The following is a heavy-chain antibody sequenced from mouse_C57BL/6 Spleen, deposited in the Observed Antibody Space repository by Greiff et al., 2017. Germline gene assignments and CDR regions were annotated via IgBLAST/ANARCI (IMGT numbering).Heavy chain of an antibody. V-gene: IGHV1-59*01. CDR1: GYTFTSYW. Sequence: QVQLKQPGAELVRPGTSVKLSCKASGYTFTSYWMHWVKQRPGQGLEWIGVIDPSDSYTNYNQKFKGKATLTVATSSSTAYMQLNSLTSKDSAVYYWANIYYNYLDYWGQGTTLTVSS. CDR3: ANIYYNYLDY. D-gene: IGHD2-1*01. CDR2: IDPSDSYT. J-gene: IGHJ2*01.